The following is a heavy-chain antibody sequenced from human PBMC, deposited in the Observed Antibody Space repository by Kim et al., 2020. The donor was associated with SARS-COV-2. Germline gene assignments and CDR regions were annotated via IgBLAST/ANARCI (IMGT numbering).Heavy chain of an antibody. J-gene: IGHJ4*02. CDR3: ARKVYSGYDYVDY. V-gene: IGHV5-10-1*01. Sequence: YNPSFQRHVIISVDKSISTAYLQWSSLKASDTAMYYCARKVYSGYDYVDYWGQGTLVTVSS. D-gene: IGHD5-12*01.